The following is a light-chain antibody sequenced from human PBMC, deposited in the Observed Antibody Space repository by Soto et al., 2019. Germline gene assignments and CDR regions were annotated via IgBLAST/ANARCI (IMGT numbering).Light chain of an antibody. V-gene: IGKV1-9*01. CDR2: EAS. CDR1: HDISTY. CDR3: QQSYSTSIT. J-gene: IGKJ5*01. Sequence: DIQLTQSPSLLSASVGARVTITCRASHDISTYLAWYQQKPGKAPKLMIYEASTLQSGVPSRFSGSGSGTEFTLTISGLLPEDFATYYCQQSYSTSITFGQGTRLEIK.